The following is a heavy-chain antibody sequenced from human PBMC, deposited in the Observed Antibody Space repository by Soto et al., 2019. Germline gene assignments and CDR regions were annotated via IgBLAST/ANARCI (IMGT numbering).Heavy chain of an antibody. CDR1: GFTFSSYA. J-gene: IGHJ4*02. D-gene: IGHD6-13*01. CDR3: AKDIVQLAPEVNYFDY. Sequence: PGGSLRLSCAASGFTFSSYAMGWVRQAPGKGLEWVSAISGSGGSTYYADSVKGRFTISRDNSKNTLYLQMNSLRAEDTAVYYCAKDIVQLAPEVNYFDYWGQGTLVTVSS. CDR2: ISGSGGST. V-gene: IGHV3-23*01.